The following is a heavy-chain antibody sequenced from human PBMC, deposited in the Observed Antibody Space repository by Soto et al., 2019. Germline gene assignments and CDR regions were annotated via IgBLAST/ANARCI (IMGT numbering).Heavy chain of an antibody. J-gene: IGHJ6*02. D-gene: IGHD3-22*01. V-gene: IGHV1-18*01. Sequence: QVQLVQSGAEVKKPGASVKVSCKASGYTFTSYGINWVRQAPGQGLEWLGWISAYDGYTNYAQLLQGRVSMTTDTSTKTAYMELRILSSDDTAMYYCARGGFYDSSGARNYYYYGMNVWGQGTTVTVSS. CDR1: GYTFTSYG. CDR3: ARGGFYDSSGARNYYYYGMNV. CDR2: ISAYDGYT.